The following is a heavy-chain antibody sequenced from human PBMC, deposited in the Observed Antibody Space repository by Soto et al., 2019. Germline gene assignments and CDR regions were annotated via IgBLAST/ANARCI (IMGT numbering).Heavy chain of an antibody. CDR2: IYYSGST. J-gene: IGHJ4*02. CDR1: GGSISSGGYY. CDR3: ARDYYDSSGYRNLDY. V-gene: IGHV4-31*03. D-gene: IGHD3-22*01. Sequence: QVQLQESGPGLVKPSQTLSLTCTVSGGSISSGGYYWSWIRQHPGKGLEWIGYIYYSGSTYYNPCLKSRVTISVDTSKNQFSLKLSSVTAADTAVYYCARDYYDSSGYRNLDYWGQGTLVTVSS.